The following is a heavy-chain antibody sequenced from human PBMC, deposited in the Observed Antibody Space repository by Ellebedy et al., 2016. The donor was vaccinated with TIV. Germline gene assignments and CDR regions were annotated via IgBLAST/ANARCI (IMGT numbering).Heavy chain of an antibody. D-gene: IGHD2-21*02. V-gene: IGHV3-48*02. Sequence: PGGSLRLSCAASGFTFRTYGMNWVRQAPGKGLEWVSYISSSSGTIYYADSVKGRFTISRDNAKNSLYLQMNSLRDEDTAVYYCARDYIIVVVTAIPSYYYDMDVWGQGTTVTVSS. CDR2: ISSSSGTI. CDR3: ARDYIIVVVTAIPSYYYDMDV. CDR1: GFTFRTYG. J-gene: IGHJ6*02.